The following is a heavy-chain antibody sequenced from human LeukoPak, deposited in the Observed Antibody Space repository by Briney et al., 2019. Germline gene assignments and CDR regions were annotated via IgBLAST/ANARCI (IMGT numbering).Heavy chain of an antibody. V-gene: IGHV3-30-3*01. CDR2: ISYDGSNK. CDR3: AREGGLLWFGAPGNHMDV. Sequence: GGSLGLSCAASGFTFSSYAMYWVRQAPGKGLEWVAVISYDGSNKYYADSVKGRFTISRDNSKNTLYLQMNSLRAEDTAVYYCAREGGLLWFGAPGNHMDVWGKGTTVTVSS. CDR1: GFTFSSYA. J-gene: IGHJ6*03. D-gene: IGHD3-10*01.